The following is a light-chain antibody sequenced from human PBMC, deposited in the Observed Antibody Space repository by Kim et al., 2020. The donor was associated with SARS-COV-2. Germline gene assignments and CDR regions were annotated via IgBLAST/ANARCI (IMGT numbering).Light chain of an antibody. CDR2: DVS. CDR3: SSYAGGTSLV. J-gene: IGLJ3*02. Sequence: GQSITISGTGTSRDVGGYNYVSWYQQHPGKAPNLLIYDVSNRPSGVSNRFSGSKSGNTASLVISGLQAEDEATYYCSSYAGGTSLVFGGGTSLTVL. CDR1: SRDVGGYNY. V-gene: IGLV2-14*03.